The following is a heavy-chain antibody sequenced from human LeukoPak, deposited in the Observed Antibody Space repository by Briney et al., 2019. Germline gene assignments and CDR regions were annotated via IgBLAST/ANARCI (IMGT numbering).Heavy chain of an antibody. CDR1: GDSFSGYY. CDR3: ARGQFEDIVVVPAAIPPRNGYYYYYMDV. J-gene: IGHJ6*03. V-gene: IGHV4-34*01. Sequence: PSETLSLTCAVYGDSFSGYYWSWLRQPPGKGLEWLGEINHSGSTNYNPSLKSRVTISVDTSKNQFSLKLSSVTAADTAVYYCARGQFEDIVVVPAAIPPRNGYYYYYMDVWGKGTTVTVSS. CDR2: INHSGST. D-gene: IGHD2-2*02.